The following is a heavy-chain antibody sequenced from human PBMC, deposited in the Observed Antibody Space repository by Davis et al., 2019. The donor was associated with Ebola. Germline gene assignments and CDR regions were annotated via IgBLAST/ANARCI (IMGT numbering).Heavy chain of an antibody. D-gene: IGHD6-19*01. CDR3: ARSQWVAVADFDY. CDR2: IYYSGST. CDR1: GGSISSYY. V-gene: IGHV4-59*01. J-gene: IGHJ4*02. Sequence: MPGGSLRLSCTVSGGSISSYYWSWIRQPPGKGLEWIGYIYYSGSTNYNPSLQSRLSISVDTSKNQFSLRLNSLTAADTAVYYCARSQWVAVADFDYWGQGILVSVSS.